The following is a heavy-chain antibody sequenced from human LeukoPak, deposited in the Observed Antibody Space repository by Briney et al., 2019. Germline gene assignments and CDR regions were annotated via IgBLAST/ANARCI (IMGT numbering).Heavy chain of an antibody. D-gene: IGHD5-18*01. CDR3: SCGYSYGYFDY. J-gene: IGHJ4*02. V-gene: IGHV4-59*01. Sequence: PSETLSLTCTVSGGSISSYYWSWIRQPPGKGPEWIGYIYYSGSTNYNPSLKSRVTISVDTSKNQFSLKLSSVTAADTAVYYCSCGYSYGYFDYWGQGTLVTVSS. CDR2: IYYSGST. CDR1: GGSISSYY.